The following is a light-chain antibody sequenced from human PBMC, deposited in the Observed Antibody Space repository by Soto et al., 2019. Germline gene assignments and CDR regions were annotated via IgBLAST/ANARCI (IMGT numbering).Light chain of an antibody. CDR1: QSISQS. CDR3: QQYKNWPRT. V-gene: IGKV3-15*01. Sequence: EVVLTQSPGTLSLSPGEIATLSFRASQSISQSLAWYQQRPGQSPRLVIYGASTRATDMPGTFSGSGSGTEFTLTISSLQSEDFGVYYCQQYKNWPRTFGQGTKVDIK. CDR2: GAS. J-gene: IGKJ1*01.